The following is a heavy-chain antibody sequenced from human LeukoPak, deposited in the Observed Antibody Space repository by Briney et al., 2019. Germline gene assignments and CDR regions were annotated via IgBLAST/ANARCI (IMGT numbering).Heavy chain of an antibody. D-gene: IGHD3-16*01. Sequence: PSETLSLTCAVSGYSISSGYNWAFIRQPPEKGLEWIGIIYYSGTTLYNQSLKSRLTISVDTSKNQFFLKLSSVTAADTAVYYCARRWSNGYKNRAYDFRGQGTMVSVSS. CDR2: IYYSGTT. CDR1: GYSISSGYN. CDR3: ARRWSNGYKNRAYDF. V-gene: IGHV4-38-2*01. J-gene: IGHJ3*01.